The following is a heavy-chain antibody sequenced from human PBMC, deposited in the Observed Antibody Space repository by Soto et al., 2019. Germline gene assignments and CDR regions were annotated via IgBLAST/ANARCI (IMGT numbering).Heavy chain of an antibody. CDR2: ITHSGST. J-gene: IGHJ4*02. V-gene: IGHV4-34*01. CDR1: GGSFSGYY. Sequence: QVQLQQWGAGLLKPSENLSLTCAVYGGSFSGYYWSWIRQPPGKGLECIGEITHSGSTNYNPSLKSRGTISVDTSKNQFSLKLSSVTAADTAVYYCARAGNDSSGYYYGPLGYWGQGTLVTVSS. D-gene: IGHD3-22*01. CDR3: ARAGNDSSGYYYGPLGY.